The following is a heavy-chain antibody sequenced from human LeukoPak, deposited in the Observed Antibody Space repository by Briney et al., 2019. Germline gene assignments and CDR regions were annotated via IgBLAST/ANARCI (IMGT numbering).Heavy chain of an antibody. D-gene: IGHD1-1*01. CDR2: IPYDGSNK. CDR3: AKEGAHNKNDY. Sequence: GRSLRICCAAPGFTFSICGMHGGREALGRGLGWVAVIPYDGSNKYYADSVKGRFTISRDNSKNTLYLQMNSLRAEDTAVYYCAKEGAHNKNDYWGQGTLVTVSS. J-gene: IGHJ4*02. V-gene: IGHV3-30*18. CDR1: GFTFSICG.